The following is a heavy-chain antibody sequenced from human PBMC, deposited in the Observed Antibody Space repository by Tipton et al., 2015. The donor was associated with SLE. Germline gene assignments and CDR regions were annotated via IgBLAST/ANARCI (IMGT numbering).Heavy chain of an antibody. CDR3: ARVGYYDFWSGYSPLDY. CDR2: IYTSGS. CDR1: GGSISSGSYY. D-gene: IGHD3-3*01. J-gene: IGHJ4*02. V-gene: IGHV4-61*09. Sequence: TLSLTCTVSGGSISSGSYYWSWIRQPAGKGLEWIAYIYTSGSNYNPSLKSRVTISVDTSKNQFSLKLSSVTAADTAVYYCARVGYYDFWSGYSPLDYWGQGTLVTVSS.